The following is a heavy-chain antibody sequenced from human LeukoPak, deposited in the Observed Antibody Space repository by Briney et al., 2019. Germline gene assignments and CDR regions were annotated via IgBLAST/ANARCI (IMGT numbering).Heavy chain of an antibody. V-gene: IGHV3-9*01. CDR2: ISWNSGSI. CDR1: GFTFDDYA. Sequence: GGSLRLSCAASGFTFDDYAMHWVRQAPGKGLEWVSGISWNSGSIGYADSVKGRFTISRDNAKNSLYLQMNSLRAEDTAVYYCARDRAYYYMDVWGKGTTVTVSS. CDR3: ARDRAYYYMDV. J-gene: IGHJ6*03.